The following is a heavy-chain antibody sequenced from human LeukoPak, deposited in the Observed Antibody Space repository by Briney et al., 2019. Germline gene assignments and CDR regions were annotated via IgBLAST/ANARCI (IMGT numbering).Heavy chain of an antibody. D-gene: IGHD4-17*01. Sequence: GGSLRLSCAASGFTFSNYAMIWVRQAPGRGLEWVSAIRGSYSTQYADSVKDRFTISRDNSKNTLYLQMYSLRSDDTAVYYCARDHDYGDYVRPVHYFQHWGQGTLVTVSS. CDR2: IRGSYST. CDR3: ARDHDYGDYVRPVHYFQH. V-gene: IGHV3-23*01. CDR1: GFTFSNYA. J-gene: IGHJ1*01.